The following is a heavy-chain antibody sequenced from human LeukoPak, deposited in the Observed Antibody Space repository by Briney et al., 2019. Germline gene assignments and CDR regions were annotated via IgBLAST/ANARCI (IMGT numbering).Heavy chain of an antibody. V-gene: IGHV4-59*01. CDR1: GVSISSYY. CDR2: IYYTGST. D-gene: IGHD6-13*01. CDR3: ARDFSGSSDEYNCFDP. Sequence: SETLSLTCTVSGVSISSYYWSWIRQPPGKGLEWIGYIYYTGSTDYNPSLKSRVTMSLDTSKNQFSLNLSSVTAADTAVYYCARDFSGSSDEYNCFDPWGQGTLVTVSS. J-gene: IGHJ5*02.